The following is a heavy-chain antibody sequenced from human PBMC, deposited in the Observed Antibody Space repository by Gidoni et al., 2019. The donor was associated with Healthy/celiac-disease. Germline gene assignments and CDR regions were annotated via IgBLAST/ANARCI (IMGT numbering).Heavy chain of an antibody. V-gene: IGHV4-34*01. CDR1: GGSFSGYY. Sequence: QVQLQQWGVGLLKPSETLSLTCAVYGGSFSGYYWSWIRQPPGKGLEWIGEINHSGSTNYNPSLKSRVTISVDTSKNQFSLKLSSVTAADTAVYYCARVVAVAGTDYWGQGTLVTVSS. CDR3: ARVVAVAGTDY. J-gene: IGHJ4*02. CDR2: INHSGST. D-gene: IGHD6-19*01.